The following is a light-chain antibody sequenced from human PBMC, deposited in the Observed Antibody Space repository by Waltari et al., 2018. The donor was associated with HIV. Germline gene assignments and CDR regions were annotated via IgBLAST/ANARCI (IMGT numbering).Light chain of an antibody. J-gene: IGLJ2*01. V-gene: IGLV2-23*02. CDR2: EVS. CDR1: RSDVGGYKL. CDR3: CAYAGSTTYVI. Sequence: SALTQPAHVPGSPGQSITISCTGTRSDVGGYKLFSWYQQHPGKAPNLMIYEVSKRPSGVSNRFSGSKSGNTASLTISGLQAEDEADYYCCAYAGSTTYVIFGGGTKLTVL.